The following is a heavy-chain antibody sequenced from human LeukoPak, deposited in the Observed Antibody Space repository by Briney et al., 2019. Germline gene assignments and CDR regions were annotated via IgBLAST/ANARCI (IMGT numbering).Heavy chain of an antibody. CDR2: IYHSGST. V-gene: IGHV4-30-2*01. CDR1: GGSISSGGYS. Sequence: SQTLSLTCAVSGGSISSGGYSWSWIRQQPGKGLEWIGYIYHSGSTYYNPSLKSRVTISVDRSKNQFSLKLSSVTAADTAVYYCARGTYYYDSSGYPMAHFDYWGQGTLVTVSS. J-gene: IGHJ4*02. D-gene: IGHD3-22*01. CDR3: ARGTYYYDSSGYPMAHFDY.